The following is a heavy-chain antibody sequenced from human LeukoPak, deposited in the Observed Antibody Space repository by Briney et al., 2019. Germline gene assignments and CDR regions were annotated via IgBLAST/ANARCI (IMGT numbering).Heavy chain of an antibody. CDR1: GGSINSGSHY. CDR3: ASRVRMGQRLVRKLYGMAV. J-gene: IGHJ6*02. Sequence: SQTLSLTCTVSGGSINSGSHYWSWIRQPAGQGLEWIGRIYTGGSTNYNPSLKSRVTISVDTSKNQFSLKLSSVTAADTAVYYCASRVRMGQRLVRKLYGMAVWGQGTTVTVSS. V-gene: IGHV4-61*02. D-gene: IGHD3-10*01. CDR2: IYTGGST.